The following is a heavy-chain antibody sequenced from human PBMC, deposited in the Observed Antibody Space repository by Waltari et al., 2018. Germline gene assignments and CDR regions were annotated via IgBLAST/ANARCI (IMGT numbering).Heavy chain of an antibody. CDR1: GFNFNNYT. CDR2: ISSTNSI. V-gene: IGHV3-21*02. D-gene: IGHD3-3*01. J-gene: IGHJ6*03. CDR3: AKDGDYWSGFQYYYYMDV. Sequence: EVQLVESGGGLVMPGGSLRLPCAASGFNFNNYTITLVRQAPGKGLEWVSSISSTNSIYYADSVKGRFTISRDNAKNSLFLQLNSLGAEDTAVYYCAKDGDYWSGFQYYYYMDVWGKGTTVTVSS.